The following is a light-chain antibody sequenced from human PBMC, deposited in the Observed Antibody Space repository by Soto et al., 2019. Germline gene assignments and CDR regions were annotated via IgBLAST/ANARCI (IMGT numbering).Light chain of an antibody. V-gene: IGKV3-20*01. J-gene: IGKJ1*01. Sequence: EIVLTQSPGTLSLSPGERATLSCRASQRVSSSYLAWYQQKPGQAPRLLFYGTSSRATGIPDRFSGSGSGTDFTLTISRLEPEDFAVYYCQQYGSSPWTFGQGTKVEIK. CDR3: QQYGSSPWT. CDR1: QRVSSSY. CDR2: GTS.